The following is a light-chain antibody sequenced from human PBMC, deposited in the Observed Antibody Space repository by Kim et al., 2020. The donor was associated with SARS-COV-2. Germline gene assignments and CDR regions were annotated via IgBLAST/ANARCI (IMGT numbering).Light chain of an antibody. CDR2: KAS. V-gene: IGKV1-5*03. CDR1: NSVSSW. J-gene: IGKJ1*01. CDR3: QQYASYRT. Sequence: SASGGDIVTITRRASNSVSSWLAWYQQKPEKAPNLLIYKASTLESGVPSRFSSSGSGTEFTLTISSLQPDDFATYYYQQYASYRTFGQGTKVDIK.